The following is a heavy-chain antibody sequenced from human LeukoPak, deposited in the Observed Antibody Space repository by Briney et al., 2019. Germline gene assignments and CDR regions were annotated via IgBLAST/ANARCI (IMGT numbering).Heavy chain of an antibody. D-gene: IGHD3-10*01. CDR2: INHSGST. V-gene: IGHV4-34*01. CDR3: ARGLHYYGSVPRY. Sequence: SETLSLTCAVYVGSFSGYYWSWIRQPPGKGLEWIGEINHSGSTNYNPSLESRVTISVDTSKNQFSLKLSSVTAADTAVYYCARGLHYYGSVPRYWGQGTLVTVSS. J-gene: IGHJ4*02. CDR1: VGSFSGYY.